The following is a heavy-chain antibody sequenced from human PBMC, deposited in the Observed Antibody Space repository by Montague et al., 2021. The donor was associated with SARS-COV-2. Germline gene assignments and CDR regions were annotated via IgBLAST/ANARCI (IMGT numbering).Heavy chain of an antibody. D-gene: IGHD6-19*01. V-gene: IGHV3-48*03. Sequence: SLRLSCAASGFPSSSYEMNWVRQAPGKGLEWVSYISTSGRGIHYADSVKGRFTISRDNAKNSLYLEMNSLRAEDTAVYYCARDNAGWPDAFDIWGQGTMVTVSS. J-gene: IGHJ3*02. CDR2: ISTSGRGI. CDR3: ARDNAGWPDAFDI. CDR1: GFPSSSYE.